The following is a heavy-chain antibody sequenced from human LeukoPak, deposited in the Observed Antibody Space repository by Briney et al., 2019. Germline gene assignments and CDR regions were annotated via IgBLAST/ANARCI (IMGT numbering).Heavy chain of an antibody. CDR1: GFTFSNAW. J-gene: IGHJ6*03. CDR2: ISSSSSTI. Sequence: PGGSLRLSCAASGFTFSNAWMSWVRQAPGKGLEWVSYISSSSSTIYYADSVKGRFTISRDNAKNSLYLQMNSLRAEDTAVYYCARRSGVAADPMDVWGKGTTVTVSS. D-gene: IGHD2-15*01. V-gene: IGHV3-48*01. CDR3: ARRSGVAADPMDV.